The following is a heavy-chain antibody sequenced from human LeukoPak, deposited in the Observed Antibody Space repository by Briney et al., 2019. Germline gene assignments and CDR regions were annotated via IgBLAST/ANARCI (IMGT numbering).Heavy chain of an antibody. J-gene: IGHJ4*02. D-gene: IGHD6-19*01. CDR2: INSDGSST. Sequence: GGSLRLFCAASGFTFSSYWMHWVRQAPGKGLVWVSRINSDGSSTSYADSVKGRFTISRDNAKNTPYLQMNSLRAEDTAVYYCARGDSGWPYYFDYWGQGTLVTVSS. V-gene: IGHV3-74*01. CDR3: ARGDSGWPYYFDY. CDR1: GFTFSSYW.